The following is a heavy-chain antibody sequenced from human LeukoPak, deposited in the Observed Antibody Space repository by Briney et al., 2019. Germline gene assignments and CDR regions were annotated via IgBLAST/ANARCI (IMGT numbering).Heavy chain of an antibody. CDR3: AGIVVNWFDP. Sequence: PSETLSLTCTVSGGSISSYYWSWIRQPPGKGLEWIGNIYYSGSTNPNPSLKSRVTISVDTSNNQFSLRLSSVTAADTAVYYCAGIVVNWFDPWGQGTLVTVSS. V-gene: IGHV4-59*12. J-gene: IGHJ5*02. D-gene: IGHD3-22*01. CDR2: IYYSGST. CDR1: GGSISSYY.